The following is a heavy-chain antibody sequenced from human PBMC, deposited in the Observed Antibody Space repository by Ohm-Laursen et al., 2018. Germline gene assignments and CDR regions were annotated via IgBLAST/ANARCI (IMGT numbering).Heavy chain of an antibody. V-gene: IGHV4-59*01. D-gene: IGHD3-10*02. CDR2: IYYSGST. Sequence: PGTLSLTCTVSGGSISSYYWSWIRQPPGKGLEWIGYIYYSGSTNYNPSLKSRVTISVDTSKNQFSLKLSSVTAADTAVYYCARGYVRGVLDYWGQGTLVTVSS. CDR3: ARGYVRGVLDY. J-gene: IGHJ4*02. CDR1: GGSISSYY.